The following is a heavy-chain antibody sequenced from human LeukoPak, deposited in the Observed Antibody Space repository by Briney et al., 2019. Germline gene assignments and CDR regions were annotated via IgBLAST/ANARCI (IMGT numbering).Heavy chain of an antibody. CDR3: ARASAGRQWLVAY. CDR2: ISSSSSYI. CDR1: GFTFSSCS. Sequence: GGSLRLSCAASGFTFSSCSMNWVRQAPGKGLEWVSSISSSSSYIYYADSVKGRFTISRDNAKNSLYLQMNSLRAEDTAVYYCARASAGRQWLVAYWGQGTLVTVSS. J-gene: IGHJ4*02. D-gene: IGHD6-19*01. V-gene: IGHV3-21*01.